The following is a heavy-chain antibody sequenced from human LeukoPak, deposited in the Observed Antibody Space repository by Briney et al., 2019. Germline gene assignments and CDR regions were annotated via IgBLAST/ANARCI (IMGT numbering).Heavy chain of an antibody. CDR1: GGSISSSSYY. D-gene: IGHD4-17*01. J-gene: IGHJ4*02. CDR3: ARLGRYGDPLDY. V-gene: IGHV4-39*01. CDR2: IYYSGST. Sequence: PSETLSLTCTVFGGSISSSSYYWGWIRQPPGKGLEWIGSIYYSGSTYYNPSLKSRVTISVDTSKNQFSLKLSSVTAADTAVYYCARLGRYGDPLDYWGQGTLVTVSS.